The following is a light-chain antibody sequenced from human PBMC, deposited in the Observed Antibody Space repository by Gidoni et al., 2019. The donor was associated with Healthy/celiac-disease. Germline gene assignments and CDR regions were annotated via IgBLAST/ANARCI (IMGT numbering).Light chain of an antibody. CDR3: QQYGSSQA. CDR2: ATS. J-gene: IGKJ5*01. CDR1: QSVSNNY. Sequence: EIVLTQSPGTLSLSPGERATLSCRASQSVSNNYLAWYQQKPGQAPSLLIYATSSRATGIPDRFSGSGSGTDFTLTISRLEPEDFAVYYCQQYGSSQAFGQGTRLEIK. V-gene: IGKV3-20*01.